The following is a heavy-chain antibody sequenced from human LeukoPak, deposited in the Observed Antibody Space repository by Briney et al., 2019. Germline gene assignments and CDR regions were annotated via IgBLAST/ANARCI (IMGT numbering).Heavy chain of an antibody. CDR3: ARGDDFWSGYNWFDP. CDR1: GGSFSGYY. V-gene: IGHV4-34*01. CDR2: INHSGST. Sequence: SETLSLTCAVYGGSFSGYYWSWIRQPPGKGLEWIGEINHSGSTNYNPSLKSRVTISVHTSKNQFSLKLSSVTAADTAVYYCARGDDFWSGYNWFDPWGQGTLVTVSS. D-gene: IGHD3-3*01. J-gene: IGHJ5*02.